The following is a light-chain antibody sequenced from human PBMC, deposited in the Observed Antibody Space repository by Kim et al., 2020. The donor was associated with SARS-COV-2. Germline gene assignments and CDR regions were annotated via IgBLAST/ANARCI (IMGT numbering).Light chain of an antibody. CDR1: QSINNW. CDR2: KAS. J-gene: IGKJ4*01. Sequence: DIQMTQSPSTLSASVGDRVTITCRASQSINNWLAWYQRKPGKAPKLLIYKASSLQSGVPSRFSGSGSGTEFTLTISSLQPEDFATYYCQNYKCYPLTFGGGTKVNIK. V-gene: IGKV1-5*03. CDR3: QNYKCYPLT.